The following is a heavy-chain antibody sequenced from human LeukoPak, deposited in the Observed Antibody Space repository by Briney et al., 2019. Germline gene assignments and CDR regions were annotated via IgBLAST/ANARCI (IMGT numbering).Heavy chain of an antibody. CDR3: ARVLDNTSYYSGRGVY. D-gene: IGHD1-26*01. CDR1: GYTYTDYY. J-gene: IGHJ4*02. CDR2: INPNSGGT. Sequence: GASVKVSCKASGYTYTDYYMHWVRQAPGQGLEWMRWINPNSGGTNYAQNFQGRVTMTRDTSISTAYMELSSLRSDDTAVHDCARVLDNTSYYSGRGVYWGQGTLITVSS. V-gene: IGHV1-2*02.